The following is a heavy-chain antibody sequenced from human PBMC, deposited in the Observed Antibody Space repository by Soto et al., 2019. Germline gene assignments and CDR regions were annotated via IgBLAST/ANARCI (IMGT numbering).Heavy chain of an antibody. J-gene: IGHJ2*01. CDR2: IDIAGAT. Sequence: EVQLVESGGGLVQPGESLRLSCAASGFTFSNYDMHWVRQTTGKGLEWVSAIDIAGATYYPDSVKGRFTISREKAKNSLYLQMNSLRADDTAVYYCARAARWLQSRYFDLWGRDTLVTVSS. V-gene: IGHV3-13*01. CDR3: ARAARWLQSRYFDL. CDR1: GFTFSNYD. D-gene: IGHD5-12*01.